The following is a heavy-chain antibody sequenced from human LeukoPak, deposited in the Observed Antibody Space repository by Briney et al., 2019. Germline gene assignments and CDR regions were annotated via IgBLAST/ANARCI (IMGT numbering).Heavy chain of an antibody. D-gene: IGHD3-16*01. Sequence: GGSLRLSCAASGFTLSSHGMHWGRPAPGKGLEGVAVESDGGTKYYADSVKGRFTISRDNSKNTLSLEMNSLRDEDTAVYYCAKEGVWGNWYFDLWGRGTLVTVSS. CDR3: AKEGVWGNWYFDL. CDR1: GFTLSSHG. J-gene: IGHJ2*01. CDR2: ESDGGTK. V-gene: IGHV3-30*02.